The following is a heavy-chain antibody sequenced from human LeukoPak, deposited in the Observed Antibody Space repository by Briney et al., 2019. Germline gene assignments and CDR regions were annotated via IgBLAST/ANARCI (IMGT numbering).Heavy chain of an antibody. V-gene: IGHV4-59*01. J-gene: IGHJ5*02. CDR2: IYYSGST. CDR3: ARAYDYWFDP. D-gene: IGHD3-3*01. CDR1: GGSISSYY. Sequence: PSETLSLTCTVSGGSISSYYWSWIRQPPGKGLEWIGYIYYSGSTNYNPSLKSRVTISVDTSKNQFSLKLSSVTAADTAVYYCARAYDYWFDPWGQGTLVTVSP.